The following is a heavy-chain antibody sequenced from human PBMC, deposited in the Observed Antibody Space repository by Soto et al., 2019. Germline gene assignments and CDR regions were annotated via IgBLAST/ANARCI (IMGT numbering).Heavy chain of an antibody. CDR2: IYYSGST. D-gene: IGHD3-10*01. CDR1: GGSISSSSYY. Sequence: SETLSLTCTVSGGSISSSSYYWGWIRQPPGKGLEWIGSIYYSGSTYYNPSLKSRVTISVDTSKNQFSLKLSSVTAADTAVYYCARLKVRGLYGMDVWGQGTTVTVSS. V-gene: IGHV4-39*01. J-gene: IGHJ6*02. CDR3: ARLKVRGLYGMDV.